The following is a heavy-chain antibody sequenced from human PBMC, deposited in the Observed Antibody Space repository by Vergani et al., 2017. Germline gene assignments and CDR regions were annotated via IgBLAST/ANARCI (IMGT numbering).Heavy chain of an antibody. CDR2: INAGNGNT. V-gene: IGHV1-3*01. J-gene: IGHJ4*02. CDR3: ARDRYSPALGDFDY. CDR1: GYTFTSYA. Sequence: QVQLVQPGAEVKKPGASVQVSCKASGYTFTSYAMHWVRQAPGQRLEWMGWINAGNGNTKYSQKFQGRVTITRDTSASTAYMGLSSLRSEDTAVYYCARDRYSPALGDFDYWGQGTLVTVSS. D-gene: IGHD3-16*01.